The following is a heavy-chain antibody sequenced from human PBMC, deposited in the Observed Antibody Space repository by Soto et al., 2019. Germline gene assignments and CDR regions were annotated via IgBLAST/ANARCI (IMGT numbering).Heavy chain of an antibody. CDR2: IYYSGST. D-gene: IGHD3-22*01. Sequence: PSATLSLTCTVSGGSISSGGYYWSWIRQHPGKGLEWIGYIYYSGSTYYNPSLKSRVTISVDTSKNQFSLKLSSVTAADTAVYYCARVWEYYDSSGYQFYFDYWGQGTLVTVS. V-gene: IGHV4-31*03. CDR1: GGSISSGGYY. CDR3: ARVWEYYDSSGYQFYFDY. J-gene: IGHJ4*02.